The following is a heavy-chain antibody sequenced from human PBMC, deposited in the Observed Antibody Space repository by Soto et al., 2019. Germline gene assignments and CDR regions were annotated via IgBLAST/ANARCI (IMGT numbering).Heavy chain of an antibody. CDR1: GGSISSSSYY. V-gene: IGHV4-39*01. Sequence: PSETLSLTCTVSGGSISSSSYYWGWIRQPPGKGLEWNGSIYYSGSTYYNPPLKSRDTISVRTSQYQFSLKLSSVTAADTAWYYCARRYTWNLIFDYSGQGTLITVSS. CDR2: IYYSGST. J-gene: IGHJ4*01. D-gene: IGHD1-7*01. CDR3: ARRYTWNLIFDY.